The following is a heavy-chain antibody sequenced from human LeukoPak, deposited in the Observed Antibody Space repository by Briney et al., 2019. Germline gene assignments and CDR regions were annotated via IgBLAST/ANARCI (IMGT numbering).Heavy chain of an antibody. CDR1: GFTFSSYG. J-gene: IGHJ4*02. Sequence: GGSLRLSCEASGFTFSSYGMHWVRQAPGKGLQWVAVISDDGSSKYYADSVKGRFIISRDNSKNTLYLQMNSLRAEDTAVYYCAKRTTAFTPLDYWGQGTLVTVSS. CDR3: AKRTTAFTPLDY. CDR2: ISDDGSSK. D-gene: IGHD1-7*01. V-gene: IGHV3-30*18.